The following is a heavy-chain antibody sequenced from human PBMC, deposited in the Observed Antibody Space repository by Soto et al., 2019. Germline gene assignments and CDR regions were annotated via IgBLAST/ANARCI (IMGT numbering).Heavy chain of an antibody. Sequence: ASVKVSCKASGYTFTSYGISWVRQAPGQGLEWMGWISAYNGNTNYARKLQGRVTMTTDTSTSTAYMELRSLRSDDTAVYYCARNYDFWSGYYSSGMDVWGQGTTVTVSS. J-gene: IGHJ6*02. CDR2: ISAYNGNT. V-gene: IGHV1-18*04. D-gene: IGHD3-3*01. CDR3: ARNYDFWSGYYSSGMDV. CDR1: GYTFTSYG.